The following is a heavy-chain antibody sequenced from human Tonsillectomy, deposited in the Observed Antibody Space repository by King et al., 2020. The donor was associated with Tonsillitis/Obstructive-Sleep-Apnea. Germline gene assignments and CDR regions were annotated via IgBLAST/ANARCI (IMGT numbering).Heavy chain of an antibody. D-gene: IGHD3-10*01. Sequence: HVQLQQWGAGLLKPSETLSLTCAVYGGSFSGYYWSWIRQPPGKGLEWIGEINRSGSTNYNPSLKSRLTISVDTSKNQFSLKLSSVTAADMAVFYCARGYGSGSYYQGPWGQGTLVTVSS. CDR1: GGSFSGYY. CDR2: INRSGST. V-gene: IGHV4-34*01. CDR3: ARGYGSGSYYQGP. J-gene: IGHJ5*02.